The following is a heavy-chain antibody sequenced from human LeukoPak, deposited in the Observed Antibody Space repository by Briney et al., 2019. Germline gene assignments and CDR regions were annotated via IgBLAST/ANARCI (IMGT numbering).Heavy chain of an antibody. J-gene: IGHJ4*02. CDR3: AASVTAGPYYFDY. CDR2: INPSGGST. D-gene: IGHD6-13*01. CDR1: GYTFTSYY. V-gene: IGHV1-46*01. Sequence: ASVKVSCKASGYTFTSYYTHWVRQAPGQGLEWMGIINPSGGSTSYAQKFQGRVTMTRDTSTSTVYMELSSLRSEDTAVYYCAASVTAGPYYFDYWGQGTLVTVSS.